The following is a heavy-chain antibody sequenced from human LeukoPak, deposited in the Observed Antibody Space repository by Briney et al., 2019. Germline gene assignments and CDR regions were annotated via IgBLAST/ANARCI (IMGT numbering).Heavy chain of an antibody. CDR2: IIPIFGTA. V-gene: IGHV1-69*13. Sequence: SVKVSCEASGGTFSSYAISWVRQAPGQGLEWMGGIIPIFGTANYAQKFQGRVTITADESTSTAYMELSSLRSEDTAVYYCAGGYCSSTSCYTYAFDIWGQGTMVTVSS. CDR1: GGTFSSYA. J-gene: IGHJ3*02. D-gene: IGHD2-2*02. CDR3: AGGYCSSTSCYTYAFDI.